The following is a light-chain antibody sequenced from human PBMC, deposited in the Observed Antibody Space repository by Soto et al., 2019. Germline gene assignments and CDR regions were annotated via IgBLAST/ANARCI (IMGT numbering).Light chain of an antibody. V-gene: IGLV5-37*01. CDR3: MIWPSNAVV. J-gene: IGLJ2*01. CDR1: SDINVGSYN. CDR2: YYSDSDK. Sequence: QLVLTQPPSSSASPGESARLTCTLPSDINVGSYNIYWYQQKPGSPPRYLLYYYSDSDKGQGSGVPSRFSGSKDASANTGILLSSGLQSEDEADYYCMIWPSNAVVFGGGTKLTVL.